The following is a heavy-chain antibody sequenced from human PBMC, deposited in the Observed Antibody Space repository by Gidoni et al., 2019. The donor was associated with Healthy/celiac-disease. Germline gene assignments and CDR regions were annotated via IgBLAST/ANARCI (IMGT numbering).Heavy chain of an antibody. J-gene: IGHJ3*02. V-gene: IGHV4-39*01. CDR1: GGSISSSSYY. CDR3: ARHSNWSQLGAFDI. Sequence: QLQLQESGPGLVKPSETLSLTCTVSGGSISSSSYYWGWIRQPPGKGLEWIGSIYYSGSTYYNPSLKSRVTISVDTSKNQFSLKLSSVTAADTAVYYCARHSNWSQLGAFDIWGQGTMVTVSS. CDR2: IYYSGST. D-gene: IGHD1-20*01.